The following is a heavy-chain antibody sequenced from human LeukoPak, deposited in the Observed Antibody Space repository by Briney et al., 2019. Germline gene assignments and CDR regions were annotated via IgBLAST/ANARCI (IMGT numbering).Heavy chain of an antibody. CDR2: IYYSGST. Sequence: SETLSLTCTVSGGSISSYYWSWIRQPPGKGLEWIGYIYYSGSTNYNPSLKSRVTISVDTSKNQFSLKLSSVTAADTAVYYCARIVEGQQLATFDYWGQGTLVTVSS. CDR3: ARIVEGQQLATFDY. J-gene: IGHJ4*02. CDR1: GGSISSYY. V-gene: IGHV4-59*08. D-gene: IGHD6-13*01.